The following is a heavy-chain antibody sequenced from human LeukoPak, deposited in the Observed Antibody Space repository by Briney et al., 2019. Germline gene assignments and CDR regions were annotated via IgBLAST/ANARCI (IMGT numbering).Heavy chain of an antibody. D-gene: IGHD1-26*01. CDR2: IYYSGST. Sequence: RSSETLSLTCTVSGGSISSLYWSWIRQPPGKGLEWIGYIYYSGSTNYNPSLKSRLTISMDTSNNQFSLKLNSVTAADTAVYYCARGGSPHYFDSWGQGTLVTVSS. CDR1: GGSISSLY. J-gene: IGHJ4*02. V-gene: IGHV4-59*01. CDR3: ARGGSPHYFDS.